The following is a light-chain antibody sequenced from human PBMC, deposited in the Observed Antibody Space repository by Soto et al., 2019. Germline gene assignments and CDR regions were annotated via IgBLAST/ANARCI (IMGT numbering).Light chain of an antibody. CDR3: QQYDNLPLVYT. J-gene: IGKJ2*01. CDR2: DAS. V-gene: IGKV1-33*01. Sequence: DIQMTQSPSSLSASEGDTVTITCRASQGIANYLAWYQQKPGKAPKLLIYDASNLETGVPSRFSGSGSGTDFTFTISSLQPEDIATYYCQQYDNLPLVYTFGQGTKLEIK. CDR1: QGIANY.